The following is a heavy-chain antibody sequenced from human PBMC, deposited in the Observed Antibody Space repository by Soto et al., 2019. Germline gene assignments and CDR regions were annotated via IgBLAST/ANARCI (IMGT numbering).Heavy chain of an antibody. J-gene: IGHJ4*02. D-gene: IGHD6-19*01. CDR1: GFSLSSTRMA. CDR2: IYWDDDK. Sequence: QITLKESGPTLVKPTQTLTLTCTFSGFSLSSTRMAVGWIRQPPGKALEWLALIYWDDDKRSSPFLKSRPTLXXXTXKNQVVLTMSNMDPVDTARYYCAHIVVAGLGYYFDYWGQGTLVTVSS. CDR3: AHIVVAGLGYYFDY. V-gene: IGHV2-5*02.